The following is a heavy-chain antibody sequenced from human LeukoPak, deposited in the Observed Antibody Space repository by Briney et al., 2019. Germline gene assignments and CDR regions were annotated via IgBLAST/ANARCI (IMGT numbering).Heavy chain of an antibody. J-gene: IGHJ4*02. CDR3: ARVIQYYGSGSLRFDY. V-gene: IGHV1-69*01. CDR1: GGTFSSYA. D-gene: IGHD3-10*01. CDR2: IIPIFGTA. Sequence: SVKVSCKASGGTFSSYAISWVRQAPGQRLEWMGGIIPIFGTANYAQKFQGRVTITADESTSTAYMELSSLRSEDTAVYYCARVIQYYGSGSLRFDYWGQGTLVTVSS.